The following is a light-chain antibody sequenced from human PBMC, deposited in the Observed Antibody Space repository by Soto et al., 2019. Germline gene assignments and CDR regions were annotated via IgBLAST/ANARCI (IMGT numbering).Light chain of an antibody. CDR3: QQYDNWPRT. CDR2: SAS. Sequence: EIVLTQSPVTLSVSPGERATLSCMACQSVSSTLAWYQQNPGQTPRLLIYSASTRATGVPARFSGSGSGTDFTLSISSLQPEDFAVYYCQQYDNWPRTFGQGTKVDIK. V-gene: IGKV3-15*01. CDR1: QSVSST. J-gene: IGKJ1*01.